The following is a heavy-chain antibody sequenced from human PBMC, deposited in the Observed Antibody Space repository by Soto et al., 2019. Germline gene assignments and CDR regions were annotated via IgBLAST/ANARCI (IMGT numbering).Heavy chain of an antibody. V-gene: IGHV1-3*01. Sequence: GASVKVSCKGSGYTLTDHYIHWVRQAPGQRLEWMGWINAANGDTKYSPKFQGRVTITRDTSASTAYMELSSLRSEDTAVYYCVRRHVSATGIDWFDPWGQGTLVTVSS. J-gene: IGHJ5*02. D-gene: IGHD6-13*01. CDR1: GYTLTDHY. CDR2: INAANGDT. CDR3: VRRHVSATGIDWFDP.